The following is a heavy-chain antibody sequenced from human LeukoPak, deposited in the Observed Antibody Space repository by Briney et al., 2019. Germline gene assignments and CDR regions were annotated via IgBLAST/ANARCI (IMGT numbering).Heavy chain of an antibody. CDR1: GGSISSYY. D-gene: IGHD3-22*01. CDR3: ARHANNDRSARPLDY. J-gene: IGHJ4*02. V-gene: IGHV4-59*08. Sequence: SETLSLTCAVSGGSISSYYWSWFRQPPGKGLEWIGYIYYSGSTDYNPSLKSRVTISVDTSRNQFSLRLSSVTAADTAVYYCARHANNDRSARPLDYWGQGTLVTVSS. CDR2: IYYSGST.